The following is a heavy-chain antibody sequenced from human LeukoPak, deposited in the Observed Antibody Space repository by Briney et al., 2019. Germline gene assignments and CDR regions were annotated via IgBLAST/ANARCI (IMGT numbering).Heavy chain of an antibody. CDR3: ARHPYSSGWYPFDP. V-gene: IGHV4-59*08. Sequence: KPSETLSLTCTVSGGSISSYYWSWIRQPPGKGLEWIGYIYYSGSTNYNPSLKSRVTISVDTSKNQFSLKLSSVTAADTAVYYCARHPYSSGWYPFDPWGQGTLVTVSS. CDR2: IYYSGST. J-gene: IGHJ5*02. CDR1: GGSISSYY. D-gene: IGHD6-19*01.